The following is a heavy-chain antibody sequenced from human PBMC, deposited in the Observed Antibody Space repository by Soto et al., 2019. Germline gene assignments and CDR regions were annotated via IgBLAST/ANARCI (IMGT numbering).Heavy chain of an antibody. J-gene: IGHJ6*02. CDR2: IVPIFGTA. Sequence: ASVKVSCKASGDTFSSYAISWVRQAPGQGLEWMGGIVPIFGTANYAQKFQGRVTITADESTSTAYMELSSLRSEDTAVYYCAREVRGDFWSGYYDYYYYGMDVWGQGTTVTVSS. D-gene: IGHD3-3*01. CDR1: GDTFSSYA. V-gene: IGHV1-69*13. CDR3: AREVRGDFWSGYYDYYYYGMDV.